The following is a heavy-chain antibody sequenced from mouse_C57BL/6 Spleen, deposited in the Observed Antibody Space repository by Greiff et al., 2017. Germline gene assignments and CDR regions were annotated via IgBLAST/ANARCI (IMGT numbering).Heavy chain of an antibody. Sequence: QVQLQHPGAELVKPGASVKMSCKASGYTFTSYWITWVKQRPGQGLEWIGDIYPGSGSTNYNEKFKSKATLTVDTSSSTAYMQLSSLTSEDSAVYYCARENYSNSYFDYWGQGTTLTVSS. D-gene: IGHD2-5*01. V-gene: IGHV1-55*01. CDR1: GYTFTSYW. J-gene: IGHJ2*01. CDR2: IYPGSGST. CDR3: ARENYSNSYFDY.